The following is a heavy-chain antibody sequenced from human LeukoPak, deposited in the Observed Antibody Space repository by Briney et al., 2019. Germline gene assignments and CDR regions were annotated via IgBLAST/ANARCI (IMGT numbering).Heavy chain of an antibody. V-gene: IGHV3-30*18. CDR2: ISYDGSNK. CDR3: AKHLRITMIHAGDYFDY. Sequence: PGGALRLSCAASGCTFSSYGMHWVGQAPGKGVEGVAVISYDGSNKYYADSVKDGFTISRYNSKNTLYLQMNSLRAEDTAVYYCAKHLRITMIHAGDYFDYWGQGTLVTVSS. CDR1: GCTFSSYG. D-gene: IGHD3-22*01. J-gene: IGHJ4*02.